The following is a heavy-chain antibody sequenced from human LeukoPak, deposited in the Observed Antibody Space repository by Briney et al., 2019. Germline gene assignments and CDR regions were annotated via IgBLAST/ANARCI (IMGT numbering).Heavy chain of an antibody. CDR3: AKAMSAAGTDFDY. V-gene: IGHV3-23*01. J-gene: IGHJ4*02. CDR2: ISGSGDST. D-gene: IGHD6-13*01. Sequence: GGSLRLSCAVSGFTFSSYAMSWVRQAPGKGLEWVSAISGSGDSTYYADSVKGRFTISRDNSKNTLYLQMNSLRAEDTAVYYCAKAMSAAGTDFDYWGQGTLVTVSS. CDR1: GFTFSSYA.